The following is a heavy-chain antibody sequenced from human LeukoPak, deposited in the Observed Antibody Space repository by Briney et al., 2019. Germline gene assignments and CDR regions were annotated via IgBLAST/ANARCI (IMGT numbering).Heavy chain of an antibody. J-gene: IGHJ6*02. D-gene: IGHD5-18*01. CDR1: GYTFTGYY. Sequence: ASVKVSCKASGYTFTGYYMHWVRQAPGQGLEWMGRINPNSGGTNYAQKFQGRVTMTRDRSISTAYMELSRLRSDDTAVYYCARGIQLWLRNHYGMDVWGQGTTVTVSS. CDR3: ARGIQLWLRNHYGMDV. V-gene: IGHV1-2*06. CDR2: INPNSGGT.